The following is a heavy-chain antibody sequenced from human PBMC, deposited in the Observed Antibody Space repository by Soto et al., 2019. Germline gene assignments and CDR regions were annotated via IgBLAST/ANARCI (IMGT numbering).Heavy chain of an antibody. CDR3: ARDIEGYYYYMDV. J-gene: IGHJ6*03. CDR1: GFTFSSYS. V-gene: IGHV3-48*01. Sequence: PGGSLRLSCAASGFTFSSYSMNWVRQAPGKGLEWVSYISSSSSTIYYADSVKGRFTISRDNAKNSLYLQMNSLRAEDTAVYYCARDIEGYYYYMDVWGKGTTVTVSS. D-gene: IGHD1-26*01. CDR2: ISSSSSTI.